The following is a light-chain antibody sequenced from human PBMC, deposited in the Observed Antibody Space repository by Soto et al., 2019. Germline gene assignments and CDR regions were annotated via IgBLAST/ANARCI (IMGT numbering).Light chain of an antibody. J-gene: IGKJ4*01. CDR2: KAS. V-gene: IGKV1-5*03. CDR1: QNINRW. CDR3: LPYNVYPLT. Sequence: DLQMTQSPSTLSASVGDTVTITCRASQNINRWLTWYQQSPGKAPNLLIHKASSLEGGVPSRLRDSASGTEFTLTILSLKPDDFAADFCLPYNVYPLTFGGGTKVHI.